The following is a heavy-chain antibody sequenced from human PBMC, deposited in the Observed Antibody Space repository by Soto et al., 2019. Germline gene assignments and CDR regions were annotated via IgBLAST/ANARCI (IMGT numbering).Heavy chain of an antibody. Sequence: QVQLVESGGGVVQPGRSLRLSCAASGFTFSSYAMHWVRQAPGKGLEWVAVISYDGSNKYYADSVKGRFTISRDNSKNTLYLQMNSLRAEDTAVYYCARARLLGFGENYYGMDVWGQGTTVTVSS. CDR3: ARARLLGFGENYYGMDV. V-gene: IGHV3-30-3*01. J-gene: IGHJ6*02. D-gene: IGHD3-10*01. CDR1: GFTFSSYA. CDR2: ISYDGSNK.